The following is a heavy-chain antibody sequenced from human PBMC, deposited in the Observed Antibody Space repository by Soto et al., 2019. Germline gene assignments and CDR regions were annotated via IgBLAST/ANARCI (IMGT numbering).Heavy chain of an antibody. CDR1: GGSISSYY. V-gene: IGHV4-59*12. J-gene: IGHJ4*02. Sequence: SETLSLTCTVSGGSISSYYWSWIRQPPGKGLEWIGEIYHSGSTNYNPSLKSRVTISVDTSKNQFSLKLSSVTAADTAVYYCARGKSTYDFWSGYQFRYDYWGQGTLVTVSS. CDR2: IYHSGST. CDR3: ARGKSTYDFWSGYQFRYDY. D-gene: IGHD3-3*01.